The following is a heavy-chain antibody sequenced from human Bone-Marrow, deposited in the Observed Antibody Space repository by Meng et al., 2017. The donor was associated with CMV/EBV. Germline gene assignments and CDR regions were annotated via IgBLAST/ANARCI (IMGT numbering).Heavy chain of an antibody. V-gene: IGHV4-59*01. CDR2: IYYSGST. Sequence: SETLSLTCNVSGDSISNYYWSWIRQPPGKGLEWIGYIYYSGSTNYSPSLRSRVTISLDTSKNQFSLRLSSVTAADTAVYYCARVGSSTAFDVDNWGQGTLVTVPS. D-gene: IGHD2-2*01. CDR3: ARVGSSTAFDVDN. J-gene: IGHJ4*02. CDR1: GDSISNYY.